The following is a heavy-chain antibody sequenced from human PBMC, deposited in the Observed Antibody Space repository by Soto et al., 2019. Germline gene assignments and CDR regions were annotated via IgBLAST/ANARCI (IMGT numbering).Heavy chain of an antibody. CDR3: ASELRYFDWPLPSSDY. J-gene: IGHJ4*02. CDR1: GYTFTSYA. D-gene: IGHD3-9*01. CDR2: INAGNGNT. Sequence: GASVKVSCKASGYTFTSYAMHWVRQAPGQRLEWMGWINAGNGNTKYSQKFQGRVTITTDTSASTAYMELNSLRAEDTAVYYCASELRYFDWPLPSSDYWGQGTLVTVSS. V-gene: IGHV1-3*01.